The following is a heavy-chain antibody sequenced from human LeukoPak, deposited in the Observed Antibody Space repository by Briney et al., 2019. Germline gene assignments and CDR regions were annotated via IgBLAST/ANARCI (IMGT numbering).Heavy chain of an antibody. CDR1: GFIFSSYW. Sequence: GGSLRLSCAASGFIFSSYWMTWVRQAPGKGLEWVANIKQAGSENSYVDSVKGRFTISRDNAKNSLYLQMNSLRAEDTAVYYCARGGSGWYGEYYFDYWGQGTLVTVSS. CDR3: ARGGSGWYGEYYFDY. D-gene: IGHD6-19*01. J-gene: IGHJ4*02. V-gene: IGHV3-7*01. CDR2: IKQAGSEN.